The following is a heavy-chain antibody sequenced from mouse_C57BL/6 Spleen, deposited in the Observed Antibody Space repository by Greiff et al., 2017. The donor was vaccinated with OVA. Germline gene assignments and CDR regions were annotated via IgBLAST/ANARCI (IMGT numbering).Heavy chain of an antibody. Sequence: VKLQESGPELVKPGASVKISCKASGYAFSSSWMNWVKQRPGKGLEWIGRIYPGDGDTNYNGKFKGKATLTADKSSSTAYMQLSSLTSEDSAVYFCARQDLYYDYFDYWGQGTTLTVSS. D-gene: IGHD2-4*01. J-gene: IGHJ2*01. V-gene: IGHV1-82*01. CDR2: IYPGDGDT. CDR1: GYAFSSSW. CDR3: ARQDLYYDYFDY.